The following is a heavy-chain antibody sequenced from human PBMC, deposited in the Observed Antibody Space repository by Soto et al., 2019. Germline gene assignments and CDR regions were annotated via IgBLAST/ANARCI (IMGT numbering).Heavy chain of an antibody. Sequence: SETLSLTCTVSGGFITSDSYYWAWIRQPPGKGLEWIGSIYFSGSTYYNSALKSRLGISIDMSKNQFSPNLSSVTAADTAVYYCARHLSESGYDLNYWGQGTPVTVSS. CDR2: IYFSGST. V-gene: IGHV4-39*01. J-gene: IGHJ4*02. CDR1: GGFITSDSYY. D-gene: IGHD5-12*01. CDR3: ARHLSESGYDLNY.